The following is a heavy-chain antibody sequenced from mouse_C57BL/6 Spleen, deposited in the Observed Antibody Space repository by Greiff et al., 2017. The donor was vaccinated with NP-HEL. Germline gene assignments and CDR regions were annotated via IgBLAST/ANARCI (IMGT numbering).Heavy chain of an antibody. CDR3: AIYYYGSSYAMDY. J-gene: IGHJ4*01. Sequence: VQLQQPGAELVKPGASVKLSCKASGYTFTTYWMHWVKQRPGQGLERIGMIHPNSGSTNYNEKFKSKATLTVDKSSSTAYMPLSSLTSEDSAVYYCAIYYYGSSYAMDYWGQGTSVTVSS. D-gene: IGHD1-1*01. CDR1: GYTFTTYW. CDR2: IHPNSGST. V-gene: IGHV1-64*01.